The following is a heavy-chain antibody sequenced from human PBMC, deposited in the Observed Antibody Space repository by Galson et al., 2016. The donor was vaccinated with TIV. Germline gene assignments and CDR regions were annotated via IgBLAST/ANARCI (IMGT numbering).Heavy chain of an antibody. J-gene: IGHJ1*01. Sequence: SLRLSCAASGFTFSSYAMHWVRQAPGEGLEWVAVISYDGNNKYYADSVKGRFTISRDTSKYTLYLQMNSLRPEDTAIYYCAQERSSVITQYFQYWGQGTLVTVSS. CDR3: AQERSSVITQYFQY. D-gene: IGHD2/OR15-2a*01. V-gene: IGHV3-30*04. CDR2: ISYDGNNK. CDR1: GFTFSSYA.